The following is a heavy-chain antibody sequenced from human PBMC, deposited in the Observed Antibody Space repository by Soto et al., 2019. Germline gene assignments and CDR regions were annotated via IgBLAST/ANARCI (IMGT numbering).Heavy chain of an antibody. CDR1: GFTFSSHD. V-gene: IGHV3-13*01. J-gene: IGHJ5*02. Sequence: EVQLVESGGGLVQPGGSLRLSCTASGFTFSSHDMHWVRQVTGKGLEWVSGIESDGDEKYLASVKGRFSISRENAKTSLHIQMNSLRAEDTAVYYCARGGIEGVTWNWFDTWGQGTLVTVSS. D-gene: IGHD3-16*01. CDR3: ARGGIEGVTWNWFDT. CDR2: IESDGDE.